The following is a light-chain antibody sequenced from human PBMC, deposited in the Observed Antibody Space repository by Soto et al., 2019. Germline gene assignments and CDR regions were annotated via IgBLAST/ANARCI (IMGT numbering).Light chain of an antibody. J-gene: IGKJ5*01. Sequence: PGDRATLSCRASQRVANYLAWYQQKPGQAPRLLIHDTSDRATGIPARFSGSGSGTDFTLTISSLEPEDFAVYYCQQRSSWPLTFGQGTRLEI. CDR3: QQRSSWPLT. CDR2: DTS. CDR1: QRVANY. V-gene: IGKV3-11*01.